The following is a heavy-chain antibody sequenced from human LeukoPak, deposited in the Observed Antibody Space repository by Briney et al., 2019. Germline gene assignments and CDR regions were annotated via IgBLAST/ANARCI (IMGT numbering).Heavy chain of an antibody. J-gene: IGHJ4*02. D-gene: IGHD3-10*01. Sequence: PGGSLRLSCAASGFXFRSYGIHWVRQTPGKGLEWVAVISYDGSNKYYADSVRGRFTISGDNSKNTLYLQMNSLRPEDTAVYYCAKDKLQLLILDYFDYWGQGTLVTVSS. CDR3: AKDKLQLLILDYFDY. V-gene: IGHV3-30*18. CDR1: GFXFRSYG. CDR2: ISYDGSNK.